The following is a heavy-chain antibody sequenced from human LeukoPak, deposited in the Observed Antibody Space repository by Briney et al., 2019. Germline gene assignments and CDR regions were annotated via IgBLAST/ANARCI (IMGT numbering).Heavy chain of an antibody. Sequence: GGSLRLSCAASGFTFSSYGMHGVRQAPGKGLEGVTVIWYDGSNKYYADSVKGRFTISRDNSKNTLYLQMNSLRAEDTAVYYCARDRGYSGYDFDYWGQGTLVTVSS. J-gene: IGHJ4*02. D-gene: IGHD5-12*01. CDR2: IWYDGSNK. CDR3: ARDRGYSGYDFDY. CDR1: GFTFSSYG. V-gene: IGHV3-33*01.